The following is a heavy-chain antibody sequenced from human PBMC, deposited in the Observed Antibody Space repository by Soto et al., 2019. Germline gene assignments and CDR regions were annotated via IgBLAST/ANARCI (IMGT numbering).Heavy chain of an antibody. Sequence: QVQLVQSGAEVKKPGSSVKVSCKASGGTFSSYAISWVRQAPGQGLEWMGGIIPIFGTANYAQKFQGRVTITXXEXTXXAYMELSSLRSEDTAVYYCGVGARGRAYYSYGMDVWGQGTTVTVSS. V-gene: IGHV1-69*05. D-gene: IGHD1-26*01. J-gene: IGHJ6*02. CDR3: GVGARGRAYYSYGMDV. CDR1: GGTFSSYA. CDR2: IIPIFGTA.